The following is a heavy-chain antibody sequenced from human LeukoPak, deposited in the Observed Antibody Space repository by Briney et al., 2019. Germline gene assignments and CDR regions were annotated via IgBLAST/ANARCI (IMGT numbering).Heavy chain of an antibody. CDR3: AFRKSPQFDY. Sequence: SETLSLTCIVSGGSISSYYWSWIRQPPGKGLEWIGYIYYSGSTNYNPSLKSRVTISVDTSKNQFSLKLSSVTAADTAVYYCAFRKSPQFDYWGQGTLVTVSS. J-gene: IGHJ4*02. CDR1: GGSISSYY. V-gene: IGHV4-59*08. CDR2: IYYSGST.